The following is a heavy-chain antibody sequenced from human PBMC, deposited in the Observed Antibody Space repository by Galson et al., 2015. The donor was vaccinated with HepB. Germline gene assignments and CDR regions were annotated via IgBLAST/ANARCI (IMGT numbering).Heavy chain of an antibody. J-gene: IGHJ4*02. CDR2: ISSNGGST. V-gene: IGHV3-64D*06. CDR1: GFTFSSYA. Sequence: SLRLSCAASGFTFSSYAMHWVRQAPGKGLEYVSAISSNGGSTYYADSVKGRFTISRDNSKNTLYLQMNSLRAEDTAVYYCVGGPEVTRDYWGQGTLVTVSS. CDR3: VGGPEVTRDY. D-gene: IGHD4-17*01.